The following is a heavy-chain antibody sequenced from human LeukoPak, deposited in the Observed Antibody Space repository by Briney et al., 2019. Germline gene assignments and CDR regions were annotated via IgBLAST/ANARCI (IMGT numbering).Heavy chain of an antibody. CDR3: AREEGNRGRWAQYY. J-gene: IGHJ4*02. D-gene: IGHD6-19*01. CDR1: GASIIGSDW. V-gene: IGHV4-4*02. Sequence: SETLSLTCAVSGASIIGSDWWSWVRQPPGQGLGWIGEVYHSGITNYNPSLKSRVIISVDKSKNLFSLNLTSVTAADTALYFCAREEGNRGRWAQYYWGQGALVTVSS. CDR2: VYHSGIT.